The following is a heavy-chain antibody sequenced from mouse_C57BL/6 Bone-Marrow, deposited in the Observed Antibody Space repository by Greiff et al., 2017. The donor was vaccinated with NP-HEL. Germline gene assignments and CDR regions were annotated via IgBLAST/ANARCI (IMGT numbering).Heavy chain of an antibody. D-gene: IGHD2-4*01. Sequence: QVQLQQPGAELVMPGASVKLSCKASGYTFTSYWMHWVKQRPGQGLEWIGAIDPSDSYTNYNQKFKGKSTLTVDKSSSTAYMQLSSLTSEDSAVYYCAREIGDYLYYFDYWGQGTTLTVSS. CDR3: AREIGDYLYYFDY. V-gene: IGHV1-69*01. J-gene: IGHJ2*01. CDR2: IDPSDSYT. CDR1: GYTFTSYW.